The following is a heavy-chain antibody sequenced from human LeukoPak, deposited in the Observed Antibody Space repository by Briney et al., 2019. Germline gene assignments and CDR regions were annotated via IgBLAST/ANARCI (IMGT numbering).Heavy chain of an antibody. D-gene: IGHD5-24*01. V-gene: IGHV5-51*01. CDR1: GYSFSTYW. J-gene: IGHJ4*02. CDR3: ARASRDGYNQNFDH. CDR2: IYPDGSET. Sequence: GESLKISCGGLGYSFSTYWSAWVRQRPGKGLEWMGIIYPDGSETRYDPSFEGQVTISADRSTSTAYLQWSSLRASDTAMYYCARASRDGYNQNFDHQGQGTLVTVSS.